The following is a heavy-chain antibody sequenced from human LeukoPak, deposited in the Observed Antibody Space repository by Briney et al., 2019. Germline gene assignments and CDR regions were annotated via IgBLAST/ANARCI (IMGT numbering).Heavy chain of an antibody. CDR2: FDPEDGET. CDR3: ATDLSGYYDSSVYPRAL. J-gene: IGHJ3*01. D-gene: IGHD3-22*01. Sequence: ASVKVSCKVCGYTLTELPMHWVRQAPGKGLEWMGGFDPEDGETIYAQKFQGRVTMTEDTSTDTAYMELSSLRSEDTAVYYCATDLSGYYDSSVYPRALWGKGTMVTVSS. CDR1: GYTLTELP. V-gene: IGHV1-24*01.